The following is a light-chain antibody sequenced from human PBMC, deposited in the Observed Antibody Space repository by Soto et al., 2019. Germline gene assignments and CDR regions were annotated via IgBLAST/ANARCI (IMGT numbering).Light chain of an antibody. V-gene: IGKV3-20*01. J-gene: IGKJ4*01. CDR3: QQYGSSPPLT. CDR1: QSISSSF. CDR2: GAS. Sequence: EFVLTQSPGTLSLSPGERATLSCRASQSISSSFLAWYQQKPGQAPRLLIYGASSRGTGIPDRFNGSGSGTDFTLTISRLEPEDFAVYYCQQYGSSPPLTFGGGTKVEIK.